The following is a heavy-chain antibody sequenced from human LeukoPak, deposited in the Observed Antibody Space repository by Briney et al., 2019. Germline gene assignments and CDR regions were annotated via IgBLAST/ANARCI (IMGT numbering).Heavy chain of an antibody. CDR3: AKEYYYDSSGPVDY. CDR1: GFTFSSYD. V-gene: IGHV3-23*01. D-gene: IGHD3-22*01. J-gene: IGHJ4*02. Sequence: PGGSLRLSCAASGFTFSSYDMRWVRQAPGKGLEWVSAISGSGGSTYYADSVKGRFTISRDNSKHTLYLQMNSLRVEDKAVYYCAKEYYYDSSGPVDYWGQGTLVTVSS. CDR2: ISGSGGST.